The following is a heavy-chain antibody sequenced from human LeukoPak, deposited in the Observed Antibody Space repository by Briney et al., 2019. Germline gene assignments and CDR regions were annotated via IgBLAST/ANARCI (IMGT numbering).Heavy chain of an antibody. CDR1: GFTFSSYA. Sequence: GGSLRLSCAASGFTFSSYAMSWVRQAPGKGLEWVSAISGSGGSTYYADSVKGRFTISRDNSKNTLYLQMNSLRAEDTAIYYCAKDGTFSSGWPYYYYMDVWGKGTTVTVSS. V-gene: IGHV3-23*01. CDR3: AKDGTFSSGWPYYYYMDV. J-gene: IGHJ6*03. D-gene: IGHD6-19*01. CDR2: ISGSGGST.